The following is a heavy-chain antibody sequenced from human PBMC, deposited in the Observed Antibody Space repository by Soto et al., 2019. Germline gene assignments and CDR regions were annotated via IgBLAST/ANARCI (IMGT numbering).Heavy chain of an antibody. Sequence: GVSLRLSCAASGFTFSSHAMGWLRQSPGTGPEWVAFVDGSGGDTSYADSVKGRFTISRDNSDSSLYLHMNSLRAEDTGRYFCAKEIFAAAYAATPAFDLWGQGTLVTVSS. V-gene: IGHV3-23*01. J-gene: IGHJ4*02. D-gene: IGHD2-8*01. CDR2: VDGSGGDT. CDR3: AKEIFAAAYAATPAFDL. CDR1: GFTFSSHA.